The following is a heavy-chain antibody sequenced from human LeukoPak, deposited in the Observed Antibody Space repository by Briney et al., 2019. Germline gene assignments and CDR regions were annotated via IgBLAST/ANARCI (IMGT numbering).Heavy chain of an antibody. CDR3: ARDIRPRITIFGVVMGYFDY. Sequence: GASVKVSCKASGYTFTSFGISWVRQAPGQGLEWMGWISAYSGYTEYPQNLQGRVTLTTDSSTSTAYLDLRGLRPDDTAVYYCARDIRPRITIFGVVMGYFDYWGQGTLVTVSS. J-gene: IGHJ4*02. CDR1: GYTFTSFG. CDR2: ISAYSGYT. D-gene: IGHD3-3*01. V-gene: IGHV1-18*01.